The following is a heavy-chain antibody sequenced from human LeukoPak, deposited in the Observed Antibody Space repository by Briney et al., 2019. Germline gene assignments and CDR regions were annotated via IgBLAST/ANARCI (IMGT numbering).Heavy chain of an antibody. CDR1: GGSISGYY. CDR2: IYDSGPA. D-gene: IGHD3-3*01. Sequence: SETLSLTCTVSGGSISGYYWNWIRQSPGKGLEWIGYIYDSGPANYNPSLKSRVAISIDTSKNQFSLKVNSLTAADTALYFCARKNFYPSWYFDVWGRGTLVTVPS. V-gene: IGHV4-59*08. CDR3: ARKNFYPSWYFDV. J-gene: IGHJ2*01.